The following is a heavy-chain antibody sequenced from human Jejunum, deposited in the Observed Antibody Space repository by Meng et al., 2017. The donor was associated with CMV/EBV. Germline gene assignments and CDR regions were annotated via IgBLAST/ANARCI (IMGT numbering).Heavy chain of an antibody. Sequence: QVPSVHSGGDVKNPGASVKVSCRASGYSFTDYYIHWVRQAPEQGLEWMGWISPNTGATNFAQNFQGRVTMTRDTSVSATYMELSSLTSDDTAVYFCARDPGGSSPVFDYWGQGTLVTVSS. CDR1: GYSFTDYY. V-gene: IGHV1-2*02. CDR2: ISPNTGAT. D-gene: IGHD2-8*02. J-gene: IGHJ4*01. CDR3: ARDPGGSSPVFDY.